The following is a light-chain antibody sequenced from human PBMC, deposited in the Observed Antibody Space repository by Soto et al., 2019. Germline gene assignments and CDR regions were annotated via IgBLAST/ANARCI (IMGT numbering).Light chain of an antibody. CDR2: EVS. CDR1: SSDVGAYNY. V-gene: IGLV2-14*01. Sequence: QSVLTQPASVSGSLGQSITISCTGTSSDVGAYNYVSWYQQQPGKAPKLMISEVSNRPSGVSNRFSGSKSGNTASLIISGLQAEDEADYYCCSFKSITTYVFGTGTKVTV. J-gene: IGLJ1*01. CDR3: CSFKSITTYV.